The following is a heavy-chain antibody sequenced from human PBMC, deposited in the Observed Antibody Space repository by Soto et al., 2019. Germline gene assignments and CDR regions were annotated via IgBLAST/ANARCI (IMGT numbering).Heavy chain of an antibody. CDR3: ARDASGTPESI. V-gene: IGHV4-59*01. J-gene: IGHJ3*02. CDR1: GGSISSYY. CDR2: IYNSGST. Sequence: PSETLSLTCTVSGGSISSYYWSWVRQPPGKRLEWIGYIYNSGSTNYNPSLKSRVTISVDTSKNQFSLKLSSVTAADTAVYYCARDASGTPESIRGQRTMVTVS. D-gene: IGHD3-10*01.